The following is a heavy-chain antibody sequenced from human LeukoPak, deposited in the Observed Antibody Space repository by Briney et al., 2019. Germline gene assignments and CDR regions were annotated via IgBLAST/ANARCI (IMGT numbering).Heavy chain of an antibody. CDR1: GFTFSSYW. CDR2: IKSDGST. V-gene: IGHV3-74*01. D-gene: IGHD4-23*01. J-gene: IGHJ4*02. CDR3: ATYGANWGYYLDY. Sequence: GGSLRLSCAASGFTFSSYWMHWVRQAPGKGLVWVSCIKSDGSTNYADSVKGRFTISRDNAKNTLSPQMNSLRAEDTAVYYCATYGANWGYYLDYWGQGTLVTVSS.